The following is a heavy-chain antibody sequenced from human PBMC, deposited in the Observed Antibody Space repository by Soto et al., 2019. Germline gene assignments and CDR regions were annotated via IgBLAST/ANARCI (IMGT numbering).Heavy chain of an antibody. Sequence: PGGSLRLSCAASGFTFNSYAMHWVRQAPGKGLEWVAIITSDGSDTYYGDSVKGRFTISRDDSKNTVYLQMNSPRAEDTAVYYCVNDKPSLAYCGQRTLVPVSA. CDR2: ITSDGSDT. J-gene: IGHJ4*02. CDR3: VNDKPSLAY. CDR1: GFTFNSYA. V-gene: IGHV3-30*18.